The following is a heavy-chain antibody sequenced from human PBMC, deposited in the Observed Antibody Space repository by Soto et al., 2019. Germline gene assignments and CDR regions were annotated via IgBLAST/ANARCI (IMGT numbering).Heavy chain of an antibody. Sequence: SETLSLTCAVYGGSFSCYYWSWIRQPPGEGLEWIGEINHSGSTNYNPSLKSRVTISVDTSKNQFSLKLSSVTAADTAVYYCARSQRITMIVVVIANGGFDYWGQGTLVTVSS. CDR3: ARSQRITMIVVVIANGGFDY. CDR2: INHSGST. D-gene: IGHD3-22*01. J-gene: IGHJ4*02. CDR1: GGSFSCYY. V-gene: IGHV4-34*01.